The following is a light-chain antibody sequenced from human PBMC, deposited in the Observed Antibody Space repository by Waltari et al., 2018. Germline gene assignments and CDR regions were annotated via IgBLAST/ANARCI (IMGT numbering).Light chain of an antibody. CDR2: EVS. V-gene: IGLV2-14*01. J-gene: IGLJ1*01. Sequence: QSALTTPASVSGSPGQSLTLSCTGTSSDVGGYNYIPWYQQHPGKAPKPIIYEVSTRPSGVSNRFSGSKSGNTASLTISGLQAEDEADYYCSSYTSASTLVFATGTKVTVL. CDR3: SSYTSASTLV. CDR1: SSDVGGYNY.